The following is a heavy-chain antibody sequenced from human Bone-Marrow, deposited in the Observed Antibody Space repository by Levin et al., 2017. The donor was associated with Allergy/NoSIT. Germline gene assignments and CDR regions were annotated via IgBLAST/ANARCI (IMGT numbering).Heavy chain of an antibody. J-gene: IGHJ6*02. CDR2: VSAYNGDT. CDR1: GYNFLSYG. D-gene: IGHD3-22*01. CDR3: ASDDRHMSDGSGYRGLYYDGMNV. V-gene: IGHV1-18*01. Sequence: GESLKISCKTSGYNFLSYGISWIRQAPGQGLQWMGWVSAYNGDTTYTESLQDRITMSTDTSTKTAYLELRNLTYDDTGVYYCASDDRHMSDGSGYRGLYYDGMNVWGLGTTLIVSS.